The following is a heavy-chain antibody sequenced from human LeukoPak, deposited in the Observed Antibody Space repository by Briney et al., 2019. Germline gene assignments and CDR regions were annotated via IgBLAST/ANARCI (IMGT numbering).Heavy chain of an antibody. J-gene: IGHJ5*02. CDR2: ICYSGST. CDR3: ARDRVLFYL. CDR1: GGSISSYY. Sequence: SETLSLTRTVSGGSISSYYWSWIRQPPGKGLEWIGYICYSGSTNYNPSLKSRVTISVDTSKNQFSLKLSSVTAADTAVYYCARDRVLFYLWGQGTLVTVSS. V-gene: IGHV4-59*01. D-gene: IGHD4/OR15-4a*01.